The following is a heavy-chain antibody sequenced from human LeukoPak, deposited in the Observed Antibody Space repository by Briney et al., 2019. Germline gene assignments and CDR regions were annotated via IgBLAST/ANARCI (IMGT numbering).Heavy chain of an antibody. CDR1: GFTFSSYG. CDR2: IWYDGSNK. CDR3: ARDPTRGWYNWNYSGAFDI. Sequence: PGGSLRLSCAASGFTFSSYGMHWVRQAPGKGLEWVAVIWYDGSNKYYADSVKGRFTISRDNSKNTLYLQMNSLRAEDTAVYYCARDPTRGWYNWNYSGAFDIWGQGTMVTVSS. J-gene: IGHJ3*02. D-gene: IGHD1-7*01. V-gene: IGHV3-33*01.